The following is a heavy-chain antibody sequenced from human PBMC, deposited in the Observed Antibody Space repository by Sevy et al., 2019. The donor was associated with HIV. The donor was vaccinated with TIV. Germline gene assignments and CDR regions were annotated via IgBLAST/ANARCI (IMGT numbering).Heavy chain of an antibody. CDR3: ACPTRAAAAFGGNHDAFDI. J-gene: IGHJ3*02. V-gene: IGHV3-21*01. D-gene: IGHD2-15*01. CDR2: ISSGSSYI. Sequence: GGSLRLSCVASGFTFSDYSMNWVRQAPGKGLEWVSFISSGSSYIYYADSVKGRFTISRDNAKNSLYLQMNSLRAEDTAFYYGACPTRAAAAFGGNHDAFDIWGQGTTVTVSS. CDR1: GFTFSDYS.